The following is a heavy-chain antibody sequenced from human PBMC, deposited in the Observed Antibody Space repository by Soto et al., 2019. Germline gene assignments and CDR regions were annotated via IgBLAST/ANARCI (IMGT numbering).Heavy chain of an antibody. CDR2: ISYDGSNK. CDR3: AKDLIFVVVPAATWYYGLDF. Sequence: PGGSLRLSCAASGFTFSSYGRHWVRQAPGKGLEWVAVISYDGSNKYYADSVKGRFTISRDNSKNTLYLQMNSLTAADTAVYYCAKDLIFVVVPAATWYYGLDFWGHGTTVTVSS. J-gene: IGHJ6*02. V-gene: IGHV3-30*18. D-gene: IGHD2-2*01. CDR1: GFTFSSYG.